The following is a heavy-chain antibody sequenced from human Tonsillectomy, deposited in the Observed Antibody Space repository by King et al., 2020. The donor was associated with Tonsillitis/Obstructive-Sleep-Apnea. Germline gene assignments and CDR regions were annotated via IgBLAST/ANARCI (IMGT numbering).Heavy chain of an antibody. J-gene: IGHJ6*03. V-gene: IGHV3-30*04. Sequence: VQLVESGGGVVQPGTSLRLSCSASGFTFSSYAMHWVRQAPGKGLEWVAVMSYDGSSEYYADSVKGRFTISRDNSKNSLYLQMNSLRAEDTAVYYCARAPTYCSSITCYSYYYFYMDVWGKGTTVTVSS. CDR2: MSYDGSSE. D-gene: IGHD2-2*02. CDR3: ARAPTYCSSITCYSYYYFYMDV. CDR1: GFTFSSYA.